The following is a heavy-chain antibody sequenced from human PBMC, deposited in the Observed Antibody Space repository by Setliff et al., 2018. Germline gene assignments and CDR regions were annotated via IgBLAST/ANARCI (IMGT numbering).Heavy chain of an antibody. CDR2: IDWDDDK. Sequence: GSGPTLVNPTQTLTLTCTFSGFSLSTAGTRASWIRQPPGKALEWLARIDWDDDKFYSTSLKTRLTISKDTSKNQVVLTMTNMDPVDTATYYCAHIAGGGNSPRHDYWGQGTLVTVSS. CDR1: GFSLSTAGTR. D-gene: IGHD2-21*01. J-gene: IGHJ4*02. CDR3: AHIAGGGNSPRHDY. V-gene: IGHV2-70*04.